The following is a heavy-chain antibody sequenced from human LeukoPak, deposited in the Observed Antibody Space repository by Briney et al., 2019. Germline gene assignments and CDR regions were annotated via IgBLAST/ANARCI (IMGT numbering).Heavy chain of an antibody. CDR1: GGSISSSTYY. V-gene: IGHV4-39*01. Sequence: SETLSLTCTASGGSISSSTYYWGWIRQPPGKGLEWIGSIYYYGSTYYNPSLKSRVTISVDTSKNQFSLKLSSVTAADTAVYYCARHAGGDTAMPIDYWGQGTLVTVSS. CDR2: IYYYGST. CDR3: ARHAGGDTAMPIDY. D-gene: IGHD5-18*01. J-gene: IGHJ4*02.